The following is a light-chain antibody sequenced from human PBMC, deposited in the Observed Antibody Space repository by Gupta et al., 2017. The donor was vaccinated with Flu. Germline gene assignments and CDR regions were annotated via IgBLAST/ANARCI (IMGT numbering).Light chain of an antibody. CDR1: RSDVGGFHY. CDR3: SSYTTSSTPWV. V-gene: IGLV2-14*01. Sequence: QSALTQPASVSGSPGQSNNISCTGARSDVGGFHYVSWYQQHPGEAPRLIIYAVSNRPSGISIRFSGSKSCNAASLTISGLQTEDECDYYCSSYTTSSTPWVVGGGTRLTGL. CDR2: AVS. J-gene: IGLJ3*02.